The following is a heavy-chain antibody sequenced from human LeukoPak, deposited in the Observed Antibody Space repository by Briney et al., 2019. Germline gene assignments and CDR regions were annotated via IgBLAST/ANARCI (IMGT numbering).Heavy chain of an antibody. V-gene: IGHV3-23*01. CDR1: GFTFSSYA. Sequence: GGSLRLSCAASGFTFSSYAMSWVHQAPGKGLEWVSYFSSSGGGTFYAGSVKGRFTISRDNSKNTLYLQMNSLRADDTAVYYCAKAVGHIDYWGQGTLVTVSS. CDR2: FSSSGGGT. J-gene: IGHJ4*02. CDR3: AKAVGHIDY.